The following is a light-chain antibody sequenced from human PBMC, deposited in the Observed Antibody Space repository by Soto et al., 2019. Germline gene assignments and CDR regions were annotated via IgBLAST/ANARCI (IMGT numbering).Light chain of an antibody. J-gene: IGLJ1*01. Sequence: QSALTQPASVSGSPGQSITISCTGTSSDVGSYNLVSWYQQHPGKAPKVMIYEVSKRPSGVPNRCSGAKSGNTASLTISGLQAEDEADYYCCSYAGSSTYVFGTGTKLTVL. CDR3: CSYAGSSTYV. CDR1: SSDVGSYNL. V-gene: IGLV2-23*02. CDR2: EVS.